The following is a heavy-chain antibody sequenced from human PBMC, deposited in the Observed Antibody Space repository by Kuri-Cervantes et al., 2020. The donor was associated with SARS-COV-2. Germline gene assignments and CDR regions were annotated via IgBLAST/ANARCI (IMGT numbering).Heavy chain of an antibody. J-gene: IGHJ4*02. CDR3: ARDPREYYYDSSGTIRTGESYFDY. V-gene: IGHV1-2*02. CDR1: GYTFTGYY. CDR2: INPNSGGT. Sequence: ASVKVCCKASGYTFTGYYMHWVRQAPGQGLEWMGWINPNSGGTNYAQKFQGRVTMTRDTSISTAYMELSRLRSDDTAAYYCARDPREYYYDSSGTIRTGESYFDYWGQGTLVTVSS. D-gene: IGHD3-22*01.